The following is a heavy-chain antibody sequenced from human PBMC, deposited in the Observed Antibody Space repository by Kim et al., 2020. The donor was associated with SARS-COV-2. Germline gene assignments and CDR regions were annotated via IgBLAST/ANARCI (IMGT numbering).Heavy chain of an antibody. CDR3: ARRPRGEPFDF. CDR1: GDSISSSSYF. CDR2: IHYSGNT. J-gene: IGHJ4*02. V-gene: IGHV4-39*02. Sequence: SETLSLTCTVSGDSISSSSYFWGWIRQPPGKGLEWIGDIHYSGNTYYNPSLKSRVSMSVDTSENHFSLRLSSVTAADTAVYYCARRPRGEPFDFWGQGTL.